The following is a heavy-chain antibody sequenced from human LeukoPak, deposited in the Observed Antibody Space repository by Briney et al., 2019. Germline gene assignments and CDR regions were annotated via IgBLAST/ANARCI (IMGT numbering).Heavy chain of an antibody. CDR1: GGSISSSSYY. J-gene: IGHJ4*02. CDR2: IYHSGST. D-gene: IGHD3-22*01. V-gene: IGHV4-39*07. CDR3: ARSVSSGYRVDY. Sequence: PSETLSLTCTVSGGSISSSSYYWGWIRQPPGKGLEWIGSIYHSGSTYYNPSLKSRVTISVDTSKNQFSLRLSSVTAADTAIYYCARSVSSGYRVDYWGQGTLVTVSS.